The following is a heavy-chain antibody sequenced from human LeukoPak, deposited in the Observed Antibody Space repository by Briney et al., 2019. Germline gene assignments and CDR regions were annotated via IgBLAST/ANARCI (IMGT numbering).Heavy chain of an antibody. CDR3: ASGRAGARNWNPGY. CDR1: GGSFSGYY. Sequence: PSETLSLTCVVYGGSFSGYYWSWIRQPPGKGLEWIGEINHSGSTNYNPSLKSRVTISVDTSKNQFSLRLSSVTAADTAVYYCASGRAGARNWNPGYWGQGTLVTVSS. J-gene: IGHJ4*02. V-gene: IGHV4-34*01. D-gene: IGHD1-1*01. CDR2: INHSGST.